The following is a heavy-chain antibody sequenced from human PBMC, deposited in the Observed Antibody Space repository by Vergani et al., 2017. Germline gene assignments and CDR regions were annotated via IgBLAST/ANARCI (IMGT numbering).Heavy chain of an antibody. D-gene: IGHD6-13*01. Sequence: QVQLQESGPGLVKPSQTLSLTCTVSGGSISSGSYYWSWIRQPAGKGLEWIGRIYTSGSTNYNPSLKSRVTISVDTSKNQFSLKLSSVTAADTAVYYCGTGSPRGYCRLWAQGTLVTVSS. J-gene: IGHJ4*02. V-gene: IGHV4-61*02. CDR2: IYTSGST. CDR1: GGSISSGSYY. CDR3: GTGSPRGYCRL.